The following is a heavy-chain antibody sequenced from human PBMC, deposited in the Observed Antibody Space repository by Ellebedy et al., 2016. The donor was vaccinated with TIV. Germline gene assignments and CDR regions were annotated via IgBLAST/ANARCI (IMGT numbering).Heavy chain of an antibody. V-gene: IGHV3-30*04. Sequence: GESLKISXAASGLTFSVYAMTWVRQAPGSGLEWVAIISYDGSNQYYAESIKGRFTISRDNSKNTLYLQMNSLRAEDTAVYYCAREGRATIFWGFDYWGQGTLVTVSS. CDR3: AREGRATIFWGFDY. D-gene: IGHD3-3*01. CDR1: GLTFSVYA. CDR2: ISYDGSNQ. J-gene: IGHJ4*02.